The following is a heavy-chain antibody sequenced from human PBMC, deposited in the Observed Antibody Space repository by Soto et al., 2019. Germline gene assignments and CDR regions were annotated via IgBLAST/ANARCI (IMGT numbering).Heavy chain of an antibody. CDR3: ARGRVEQQLVPTDYYGMDV. D-gene: IGHD6-13*01. Sequence: QVQLVESGGGVVQPGRSLRLSCAASGFTFSSYGMHWVRQAPGKGLEWVAVIWYDGSNKYYAASVKGRFTTSRANSKNPLDLQMHSLRAEDTAVYYCARGRVEQQLVPTDYYGMDVWGQGTKVNVS. CDR2: IWYDGSNK. J-gene: IGHJ6*02. CDR1: GFTFSSYG. V-gene: IGHV3-33*01.